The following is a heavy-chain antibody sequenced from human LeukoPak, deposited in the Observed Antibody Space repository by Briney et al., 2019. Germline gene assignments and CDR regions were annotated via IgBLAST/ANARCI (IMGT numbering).Heavy chain of an antibody. CDR2: ISYDGGNK. CDR1: GFTFSSYA. Sequence: PGGSLRLSCAASGFTFSSYAMHWVRQAPGKGLEWVAVISYDGGNKYYADSVKGRFTISRDNSKNTLYLQMDSLRAEDTAVYYCARRSVPAAIGSWFDPWGQGTLVTVSS. D-gene: IGHD2-2*02. J-gene: IGHJ5*02. V-gene: IGHV3-30*04. CDR3: ARRSVPAAIGSWFDP.